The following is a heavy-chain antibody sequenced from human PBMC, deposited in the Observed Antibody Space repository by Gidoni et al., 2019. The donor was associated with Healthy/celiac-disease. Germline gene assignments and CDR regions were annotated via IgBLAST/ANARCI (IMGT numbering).Heavy chain of an antibody. D-gene: IGHD5-12*01. V-gene: IGHV1-18*04. CDR3: ARDGGEGGYDPIDY. Sequence: QVQLVQSGAEVKKAGASVQVSCKASGYTLTSYGISWVRQAPGQGLEWMGWISADYGNTNYGQKLQGRVTMTTDTSTSTAYMELRSLRSYDTAVYYCARDGGEGGYDPIDYWGQGTLVTVSS. J-gene: IGHJ4*02. CDR1: GYTLTSYG. CDR2: ISADYGNT.